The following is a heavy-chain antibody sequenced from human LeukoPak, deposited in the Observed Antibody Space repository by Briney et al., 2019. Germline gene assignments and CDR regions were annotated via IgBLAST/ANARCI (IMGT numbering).Heavy chain of an antibody. J-gene: IGHJ4*02. CDR3: ATYSSSSWGIFDY. CDR1: GGSISSSSYY. D-gene: IGHD6-6*01. Sequence: SETLSLTCTVSGGSISSSSYYWGWIRQPPGKGLEWIGSIYYSGSTYYNPSLKSRVTISVDTSKNQFSLKLSSVTAADTAVYYCATYSSSSWGIFDYWGQGTLVTVSS. CDR2: IYYSGST. V-gene: IGHV4-39*01.